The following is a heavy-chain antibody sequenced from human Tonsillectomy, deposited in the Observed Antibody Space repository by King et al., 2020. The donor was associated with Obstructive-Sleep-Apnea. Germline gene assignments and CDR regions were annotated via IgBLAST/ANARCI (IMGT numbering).Heavy chain of an antibody. D-gene: IGHD3-10*01. CDR2: IYYSGST. CDR3: ASIWFGELWSGFLDY. Sequence: QVQLQESGPGLVKPSQTLSLTCTVSGGSISSGSYYWSWIRQHPGKGLEWIGYIYYSGSTYYNPSLKSRITISLDTSKNQFSLKLSSVTAADTAVYYCASIWFGELWSGFLDYWGQGTLVTVSS. V-gene: IGHV4-31*03. CDR1: GGSISSGSYY. J-gene: IGHJ4*02.